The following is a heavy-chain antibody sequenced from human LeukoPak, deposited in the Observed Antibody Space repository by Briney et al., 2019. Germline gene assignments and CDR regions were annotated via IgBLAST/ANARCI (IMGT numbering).Heavy chain of an antibody. CDR1: GFTFSDHY. CDR3: AREPPRRGSGQFDY. CDR2: IRNKANSYTT. J-gene: IGHJ4*02. Sequence: GGSLSLSWAASGFTFSDHYMDWVRQAPGKGLEWVGRIRNKANSYTTEYAASVKARFTISRDDSKNLLYLQMNSLKTEDTAVYYCAREPPRRGSGQFDYWGQGTLVTVSS. D-gene: IGHD6-19*01. V-gene: IGHV3-72*01.